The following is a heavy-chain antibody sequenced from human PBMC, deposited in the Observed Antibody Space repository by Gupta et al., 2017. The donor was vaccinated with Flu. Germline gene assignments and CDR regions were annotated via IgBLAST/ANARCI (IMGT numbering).Heavy chain of an antibody. Sequence: EVQLVESGGGLVQPGGSLRLSCAASGFTLSGYWMTWVRQAPGKGLEWVANINQDGRAKHYVDSVKGRFTISRDNAKNLVYLQQNSLRAEDAALYYCVRGIYADSSLWGRGTLVTVSS. CDR1: GFTLSGYW. CDR3: VRGIYADSSL. CDR2: INQDGRAK. D-gene: IGHD2/OR15-2a*01. V-gene: IGHV3-7*04. J-gene: IGHJ2*01.